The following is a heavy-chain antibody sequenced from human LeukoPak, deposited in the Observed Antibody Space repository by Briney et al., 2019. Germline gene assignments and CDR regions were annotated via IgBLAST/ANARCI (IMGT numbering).Heavy chain of an antibody. CDR1: GFTFWNYE. J-gene: IGHJ1*01. D-gene: IGHD2-15*01. V-gene: IGHV3-48*03. CDR3: ARDGDCSGGSCPQYFQH. Sequence: GGSLRLSCAASGFTFWNYEMNWARQAPGKGLEWVSYIDISGSTKYYADSVKGRFTISKDNAKNSLYLQMNSLRAEDTAVYYCARDGDCSGGSCPQYFQHWGQGTLVTVSS. CDR2: IDISGSTK.